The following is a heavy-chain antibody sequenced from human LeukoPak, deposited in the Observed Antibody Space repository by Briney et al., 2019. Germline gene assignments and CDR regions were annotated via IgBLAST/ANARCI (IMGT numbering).Heavy chain of an antibody. V-gene: IGHV3-30*18. CDR3: AKESRASSSWYVATGNYFDY. J-gene: IGHJ4*02. Sequence: PGRSLRLSCAASGFTFSSYGMHWVRQAPGKGREGVGVISYDGSNKYYADSVKGRFTISRDNSKNTLYLQINSLRAEHTAVYYCAKESRASSSWYVATGNYFDYWGQGTLVTVSS. CDR1: GFTFSSYG. CDR2: ISYDGSNK. D-gene: IGHD6-13*01.